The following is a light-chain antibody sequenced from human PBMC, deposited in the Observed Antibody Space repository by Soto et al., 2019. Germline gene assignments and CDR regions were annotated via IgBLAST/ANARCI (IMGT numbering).Light chain of an antibody. CDR2: GAS. Sequence: EIVLTQSPATLSLSPGERATLSCRPSQSGSNNYLAWYQQKPGQAPRLLIYGASNRATGIPDRFSGSGSGTDFTLTISRLEPEDFAVYYCQQYNNWPPSWTFGQGTKVDIK. CDR3: QQYNNWPPSWT. V-gene: IGKV3-20*01. CDR1: QSGSNNY. J-gene: IGKJ1*01.